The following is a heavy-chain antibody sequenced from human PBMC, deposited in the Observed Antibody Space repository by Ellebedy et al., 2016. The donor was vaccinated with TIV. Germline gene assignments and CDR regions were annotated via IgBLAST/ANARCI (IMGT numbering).Heavy chain of an antibody. CDR2: IYTSGST. CDR3: ARDLGDYLEGYYFDY. D-gene: IGHD3-16*01. V-gene: IGHV4-61*02. J-gene: IGHJ4*02. CDR1: GGSISSGSYY. Sequence: SETLSLXXTVSGGSISSGSYYWSWIRQPAGKGLEWIGRIYTSGSTNYNPSLKSRVTMSVDTSKNQFSLKLSSVTAADTAVYYCARDLGDYLEGYYFDYWGQGTLVTVSS.